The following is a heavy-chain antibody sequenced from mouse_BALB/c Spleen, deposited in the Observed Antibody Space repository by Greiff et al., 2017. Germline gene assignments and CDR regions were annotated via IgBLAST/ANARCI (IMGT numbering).Heavy chain of an antibody. CDR2: IDPANGNT. J-gene: IGHJ1*01. Sequence: EVQLQQSGAELVKPGASVKLSCTASGFNIKDTYMHWVKQRPEQGLEWIGRIDPANGNTKYDPKFQGKATITADTSSNTAYLQLSSLTSEDTAVYYCARGDYGRSYGYWFCDVWGAGTTVTVSS. V-gene: IGHV14-3*02. CDR3: ARGDYGRSYGYWFCDV. D-gene: IGHD1-1*01. CDR1: GFNIKDTY.